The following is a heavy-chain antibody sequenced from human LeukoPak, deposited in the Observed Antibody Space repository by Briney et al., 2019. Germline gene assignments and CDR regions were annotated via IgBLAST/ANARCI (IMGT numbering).Heavy chain of an antibody. V-gene: IGHV1-18*04. CDR2: ISAYNGNT. J-gene: IGHJ4*02. D-gene: IGHD3-9*01. CDR1: GYTFTSYG. CDR3: ARVAAKYDILTGYYPGYYFDY. Sequence: GASVKVSCKASGYTFTSYGISWVRQAPGQGLEWMGWISAYNGNTNYAQKLQGRVTMTTDTSTSTAYMELGSLRSDDTAVYYCARVAAKYDILTGYYPGYYFDYWGQGTLVTVSS.